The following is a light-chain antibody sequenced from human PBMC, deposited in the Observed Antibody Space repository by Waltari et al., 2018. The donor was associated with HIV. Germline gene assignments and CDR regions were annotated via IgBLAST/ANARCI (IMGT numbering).Light chain of an antibody. CDR3: QQYHRVPYT. J-gene: IGKJ2*01. CDR1: QGISNS. Sequence: DIQMTQSPSSLSASVGDRVTIPCRASQGISNSLAWYQQKPGKAPKLLLYDASRLQSGVPSRFSGSGSGTDYTLTISTLQAEDVAVYYCQQYHRVPYTFGQGTKLQIK. V-gene: IGKV1-NL1*01. CDR2: DAS.